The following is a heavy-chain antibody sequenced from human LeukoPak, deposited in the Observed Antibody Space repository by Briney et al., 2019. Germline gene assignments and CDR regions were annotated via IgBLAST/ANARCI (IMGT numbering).Heavy chain of an antibody. V-gene: IGHV3-23*01. CDR2: TSGSGGST. D-gene: IGHD6-19*01. CDR1: GFSSSSYA. Sequence: GGSLRLSCAASGFSSSSYAMSWVRQAPGKGLEWVSVTSGSGGSTSYADSVKGRFTISRDNSKNTLYLQMNSLRAEDTAVYYCAKDRAGAYSSGGTGFDYWGQGTLVTVSS. J-gene: IGHJ4*02. CDR3: AKDRAGAYSSGGTGFDY.